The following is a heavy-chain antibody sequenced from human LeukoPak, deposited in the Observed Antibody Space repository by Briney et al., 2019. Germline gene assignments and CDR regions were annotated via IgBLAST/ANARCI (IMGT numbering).Heavy chain of an antibody. V-gene: IGHV4-34*01. J-gene: IGHJ6*03. Sequence: SETLSLTCAVYGGSFSGYYRSWIRQPPGNGLEWIGEINHSGSTNYNPFLKSRVTISVDTSKNQFSLKLSSVTAADTAVYYCARGHDFWSGYAMDVWGKGTTVTVSS. CDR2: INHSGST. CDR1: GGSFSGYY. D-gene: IGHD3-3*01. CDR3: ARGHDFWSGYAMDV.